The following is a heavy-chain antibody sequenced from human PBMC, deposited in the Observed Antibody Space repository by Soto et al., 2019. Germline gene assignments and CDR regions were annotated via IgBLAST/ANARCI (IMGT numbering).Heavy chain of an antibody. CDR2: IRSKANSYAT. CDR1: GFTFSGSA. CDR3: TSRDGYSSSWDAFDI. V-gene: IGHV3-73*01. D-gene: IGHD6-13*01. Sequence: GGSLRLSCAASGFTFSGSAMHWVRQASGKGLEWVGRIRSKANSYATAYAASVKGRFTISRDDSKNTAYLQMNSLKTEDTAVYYCTSRDGYSSSWDAFDIWGQGTMVTVSS. J-gene: IGHJ3*02.